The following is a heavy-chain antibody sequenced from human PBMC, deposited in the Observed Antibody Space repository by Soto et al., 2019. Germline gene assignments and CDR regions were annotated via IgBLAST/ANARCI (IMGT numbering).Heavy chain of an antibody. CDR2: IYHSGST. D-gene: IGHD3-10*01. V-gene: IGHV4-30-2*01. J-gene: IGHJ5*02. CDR1: GGSISSGGYS. Sequence: SETLSLTCAVSGGSISSGGYSWSWIRQPPGKGLEWIGYIYHSGSTYYNPSLKSRVTISVDRSKNQFSLKLSSVTAADTAVYYCARHGPALWFGELLKQSGLDPWGQGTLVTVSS. CDR3: ARHGPALWFGELLKQSGLDP.